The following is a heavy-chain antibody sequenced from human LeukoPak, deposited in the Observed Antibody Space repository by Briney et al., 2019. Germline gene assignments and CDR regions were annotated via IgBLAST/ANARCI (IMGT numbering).Heavy chain of an antibody. CDR3: ARQRLLRSTPQRYYYMDV. D-gene: IGHD3-22*01. CDR1: GGSISSSSYY. J-gene: IGHJ6*03. V-gene: IGHV4-39*01. Sequence: PSETLSLTCTVSGGSISSSSYYWGWIRQPPGKGLEWIGSIYYSGSTYYNPSLKSRVTISVDTSKNQFSLKLSSVTAADTAVYYCARQRLLRSTPQRYYYMDVWGKGTTVTVSS. CDR2: IYYSGST.